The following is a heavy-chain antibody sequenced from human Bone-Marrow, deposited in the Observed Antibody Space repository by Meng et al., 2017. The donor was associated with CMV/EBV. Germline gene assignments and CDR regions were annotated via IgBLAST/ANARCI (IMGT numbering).Heavy chain of an antibody. D-gene: IGHD3-9*01. Sequence: GSLRLSCTVSGYSISSGYYWGWMRQPPGKGLEWIGSIYHSGSTHYNPSLKSRVTTSVDTSKNQFSLKLSSVTAADTAVYYCARMYYDILTGYYGADYFDYWGQGTLVTGSS. CDR2: IYHSGST. V-gene: IGHV4-38-2*02. CDR1: GYSISSGYY. J-gene: IGHJ4*02. CDR3: ARMYYDILTGYYGADYFDY.